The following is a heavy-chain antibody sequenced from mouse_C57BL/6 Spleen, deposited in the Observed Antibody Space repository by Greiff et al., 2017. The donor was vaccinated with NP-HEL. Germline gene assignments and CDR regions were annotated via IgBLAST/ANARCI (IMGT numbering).Heavy chain of an antibody. CDR2: INPNNGGT. CDR1: GYTFTDYN. D-gene: IGHD3-2*02. J-gene: IGHJ4*01. Sequence: EVKLVESGPELVKPGASVKIPCKASGYTFTDYNMDWVKQSHGKSLEWIGDINPNNGGTIYNQKFKGKATLTVDKSSSTAYMELRSLTSEDTAVYYCARRAQATGYYAMDYWGQGTSVTVSS. CDR3: ARRAQATGYYAMDY. V-gene: IGHV1-18*01.